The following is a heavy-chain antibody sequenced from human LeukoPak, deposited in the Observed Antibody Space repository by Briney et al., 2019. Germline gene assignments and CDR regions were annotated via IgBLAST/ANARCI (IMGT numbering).Heavy chain of an antibody. CDR2: ISHSGNT. D-gene: IGHD3-10*01. Sequence: SETLSLTCTVSGDSISSSRYYWGWIRQPPGKGLEWIGSISHSGNTYYNPSLKSRVTISVDTSKNQCSLRLSSVTAADTAVYYCARTYYGDNWFDPWGQGALVTVSS. J-gene: IGHJ5*02. V-gene: IGHV4-39*07. CDR1: GDSISSSRYY. CDR3: ARTYYGDNWFDP.